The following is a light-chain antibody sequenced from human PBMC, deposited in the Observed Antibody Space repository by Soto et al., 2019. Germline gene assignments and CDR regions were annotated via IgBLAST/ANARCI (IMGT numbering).Light chain of an antibody. CDR3: QQHGSGPWT. V-gene: IGKV3-20*01. CDR2: DAT. J-gene: IGKJ1*01. CDR1: QSVSGSS. Sequence: EIVLTQSPGTLSLSSGERATLSCRASQSVSGSSLAWYQQRLGQAPRLLIYDATSRATSIPDRFSGSGSGTDFTLTISRLEPEDFAVYYCQQHGSGPWTFGQGTKVEVK.